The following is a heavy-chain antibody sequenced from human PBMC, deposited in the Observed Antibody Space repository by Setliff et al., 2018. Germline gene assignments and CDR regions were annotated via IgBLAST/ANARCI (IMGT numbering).Heavy chain of an antibody. CDR3: ARAHPSRMIVVVRAYYYFDY. Sequence: ASETLSLTCTVSGGSISSGSYYWSWIRQPAGKGLEWIGHIYTSGSTNYNPSLKSRVTISVDTSKNQFSLKLSSVTAADTAVYYCARAHPSRMIVVVRAYYYFDYWGQGPLVTVSS. V-gene: IGHV4-61*09. CDR1: GGSISSGSYY. CDR2: IYTSGST. J-gene: IGHJ4*02. D-gene: IGHD3-22*01.